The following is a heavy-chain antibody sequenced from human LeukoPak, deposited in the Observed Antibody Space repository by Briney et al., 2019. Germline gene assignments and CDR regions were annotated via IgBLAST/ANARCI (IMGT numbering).Heavy chain of an antibody. CDR2: IYYSGST. J-gene: IGHJ4*02. Sequence: SETLSLTCTVSGGSINSGGYYWSWIRQYPGKGLDWIGYIYYSGSTYYNPSLKSRIIISVDTSKNQFSLKLSSVTAADTAVYYCARVDSSYYPLDSWGQGTSVTVSS. V-gene: IGHV4-31*03. CDR1: GGSINSGGYY. CDR3: ARVDSSYYPLDS. D-gene: IGHD3-22*01.